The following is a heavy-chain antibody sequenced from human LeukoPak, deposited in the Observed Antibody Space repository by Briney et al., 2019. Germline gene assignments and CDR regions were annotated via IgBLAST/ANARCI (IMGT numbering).Heavy chain of an antibody. CDR3: ARDLIVVVVAATLGFDP. CDR2: INPNSGGT. Sequence: ASVKVSCKASGYTFTGYYMHWVRQAPGQGLEWMGWINPNSGGTNYAQKFQGRVTMTRDTSISTAYMELSRLRSDDTAVYYCARDLIVVVVAATLGFDPWGQGNLVTVSS. CDR1: GYTFTGYY. J-gene: IGHJ5*02. D-gene: IGHD2-15*01. V-gene: IGHV1-2*02.